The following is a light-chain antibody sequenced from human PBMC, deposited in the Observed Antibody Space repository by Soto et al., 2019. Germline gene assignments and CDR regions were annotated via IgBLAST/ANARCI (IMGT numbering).Light chain of an antibody. CDR1: SSDIGGYNY. CDR3: SSQAVSSTLV. V-gene: IGLV2-14*01. CDR2: DVS. J-gene: IGLJ2*01. Sequence: QSALTQPASVSGSPGQSITISCSGTSSDIGGYNYVSRYQQHPGKAPKLMIYDVSNRPSGVSNRFSGSKSGNTASLTISGLQAEDEADYYCSSQAVSSTLVFGGGTKLTVL.